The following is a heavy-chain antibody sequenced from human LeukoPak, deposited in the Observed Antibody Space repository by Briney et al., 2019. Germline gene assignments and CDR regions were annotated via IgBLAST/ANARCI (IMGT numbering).Heavy chain of an antibody. CDR1: GFTFSSHG. V-gene: IGHV3-30*18. CDR2: ISDDGRTE. J-gene: IGHJ4*02. Sequence: PGGSLRLSCAASGFTFSSHGMHWVRQAPGKGLEWVAVISDDGRTEYYADSVKGRFTISRDNSKSTVSLQMNSLRDDDTAVFYCTKEGATGSRHNFDYWGQGTLVTVSS. D-gene: IGHD1-1*01. CDR3: TKEGATGSRHNFDY.